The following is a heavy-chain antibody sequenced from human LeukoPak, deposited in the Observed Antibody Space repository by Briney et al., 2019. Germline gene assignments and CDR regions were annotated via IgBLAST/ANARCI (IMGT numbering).Heavy chain of an antibody. CDR2: ISWNSIGI. J-gene: IGHJ4*02. V-gene: IGHV3-9*03. Sequence: GGSLRLSCAASGFIFDDYAMHWVRQAPGKGLEWVSGISWNSIGIDYADSVKGRFTISRDNAKNSLYLQMNSLRAEDMALYYCAKGLSYSSSSGGDYWGQGTLVTVSS. CDR3: AKGLSYSSSSGGDY. D-gene: IGHD6-6*01. CDR1: GFIFDDYA.